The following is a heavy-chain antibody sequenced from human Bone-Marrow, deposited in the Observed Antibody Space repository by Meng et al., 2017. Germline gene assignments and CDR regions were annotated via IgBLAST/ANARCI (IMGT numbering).Heavy chain of an antibody. J-gene: IGHJ4*02. CDR1: GGSFSDYY. CDR3: ARGPTTMAHDFDY. V-gene: IGHV4-34*01. CDR2: INHSGST. Sequence: LKQLRGGLLKPSGTLSLTCVVSGGSFSDYYWSWIRQPPGKGLEWIGEINHSGSTNYNPSLESRATISVDTSQNNLSLKLSSVTAADSAVYYCARGPTTMAHDFDYWGQGTLVTVSS. D-gene: IGHD4-11*01.